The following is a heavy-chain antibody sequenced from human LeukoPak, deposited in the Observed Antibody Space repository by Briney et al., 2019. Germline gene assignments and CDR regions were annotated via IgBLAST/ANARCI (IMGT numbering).Heavy chain of an antibody. CDR3: ARDQREYYYGSGDY. CDR2: ISRSTRNI. V-gene: IGHV3-21*01. Sequence: GGSLRLACAASGFTFSSYSMNWVRQAPGKGLEWVSSISRSTRNIYYADSVKGRFTISRDNAKNSLYLQMSSLRAEDTAVYYCARDQREYYYGSGDYWGQGTLVTVSS. D-gene: IGHD3-10*01. CDR1: GFTFSSYS. J-gene: IGHJ4*02.